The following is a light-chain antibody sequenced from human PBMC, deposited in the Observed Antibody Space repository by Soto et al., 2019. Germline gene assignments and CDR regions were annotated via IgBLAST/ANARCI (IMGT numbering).Light chain of an antibody. V-gene: IGLV2-8*01. CDR2: EVS. CDR3: SSYAGSNNAYV. J-gene: IGLJ1*01. Sequence: QSVLTQPPSASGSPGQSVTISCTGTSSDVGGYNYVSWYQQHPGKAPKLMIYEVSKRPSGVPDRFSGSKSGNTASLTVSGLQAEDEAEYYCSSYAGSNNAYVFGTGTKVTDL. CDR1: SSDVGGYNY.